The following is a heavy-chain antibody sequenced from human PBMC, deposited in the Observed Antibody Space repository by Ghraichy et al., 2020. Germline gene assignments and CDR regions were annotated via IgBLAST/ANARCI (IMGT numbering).Heavy chain of an antibody. J-gene: IGHJ4*02. Sequence: SETLSLTCTVSGGSISSYYWSWIRQPPGKGLEWIGYIYYSGSTNYNPSLKSRVTISVDTSKNQFSLKLSSLTAADTAVYYCARALTSSSWYPFDYWGQGTLVTVSS. CDR2: IYYSGST. V-gene: IGHV4-59*01. D-gene: IGHD6-13*01. CDR3: ARALTSSSWYPFDY. CDR1: GGSISSYY.